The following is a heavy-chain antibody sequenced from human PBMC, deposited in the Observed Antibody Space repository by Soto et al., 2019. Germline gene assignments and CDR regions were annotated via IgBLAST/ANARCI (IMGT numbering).Heavy chain of an antibody. Sequence: QLQLQESGPGLVKPSETLSLTCTVSGASISSSTFYWGWIRQPPGKGLEWIGTVYYSGSAYYNPSLKSRLTRSVDTSKNPFSLKLSSVTAADTALYYCVRHAPYRSGWANRNDYWGQGTLVTVSS. J-gene: IGHJ4*02. V-gene: IGHV4-39*01. CDR2: VYYSGSA. CDR3: VRHAPYRSGWANRNDY. D-gene: IGHD6-19*01. CDR1: GASISSSTFY.